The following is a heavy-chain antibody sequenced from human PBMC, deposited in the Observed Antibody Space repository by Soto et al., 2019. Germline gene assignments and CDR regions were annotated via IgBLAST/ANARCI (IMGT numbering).Heavy chain of an antibody. J-gene: IGHJ4*02. D-gene: IGHD2-15*01. CDR3: ARAWGRVFDY. V-gene: IGHV4-59*01. CDR2: IYYSGST. Sequence: QVQLQESGPGLVKPSETLSLTCTVSGGSISSYYWSWIRQPPGKGLEWIGYIYYSGSTNYNPSLKRRVTISVDTSKNPFSLKLSSVSAAATAVYYCARAWGRVFDYWGQGTLVTVSS. CDR1: GGSISSYY.